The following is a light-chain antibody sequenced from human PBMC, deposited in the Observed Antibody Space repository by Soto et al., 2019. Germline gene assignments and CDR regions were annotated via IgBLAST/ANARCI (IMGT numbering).Light chain of an antibody. CDR2: AAS. Sequence: DLQMTQSPPSLSASVGDRVTITCRASQTISSYLNWYQQKPRKAPKLLIYAASTLQSGVPSRFSGSGSGTDFTLTISSLQPEDFATYYCQQSHGIPYTFGQGTKLESK. CDR3: QQSHGIPYT. J-gene: IGKJ2*01. V-gene: IGKV1-39*01. CDR1: QTISSY.